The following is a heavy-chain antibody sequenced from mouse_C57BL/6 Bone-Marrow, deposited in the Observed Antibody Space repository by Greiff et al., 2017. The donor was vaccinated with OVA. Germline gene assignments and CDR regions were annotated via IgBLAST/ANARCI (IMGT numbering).Heavy chain of an antibody. CDR3: ARGNFIGYAMDY. D-gene: IGHD1-1*01. CDR2: IDPSDSYT. CDR1: GYTFTSYW. Sequence: VQLQQPGAELVMPGASVKLSCKASGYTFTSYWMHWVKQRPGQGLEWIGEIDPSDSYTNYNQKFKGKSTLTVDKSSSTAYMQLSSLTSEDSAVYYCARGNFIGYAMDYWGQGTSVTVSS. V-gene: IGHV1-69*01. J-gene: IGHJ4*01.